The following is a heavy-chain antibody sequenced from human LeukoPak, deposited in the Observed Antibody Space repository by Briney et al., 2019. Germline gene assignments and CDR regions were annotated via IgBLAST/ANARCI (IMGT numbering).Heavy chain of an antibody. CDR2: ISAYNGNT. CDR1: GYTFTSYG. V-gene: IGHV1-18*01. D-gene: IGHD6-6*01. CDR3: ARRISTSSLAFGY. J-gene: IGHJ4*02. Sequence: GASVKVSCKASGYTFTSYGISWVRQAPGQGLEWMGWISAYNGNTNYAQKLQGRVTMTTDTSTSTADMELRSLRSDDTAVYYCARRISTSSLAFGYWGQETRVTVSS.